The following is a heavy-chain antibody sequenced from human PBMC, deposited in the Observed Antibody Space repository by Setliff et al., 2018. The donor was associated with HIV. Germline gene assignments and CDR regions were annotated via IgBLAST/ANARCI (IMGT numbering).Heavy chain of an antibody. J-gene: IGHJ4*02. CDR3: ARDYSPTFYYYDSSGTFDY. D-gene: IGHD3-22*01. CDR1: GGTFSSYA. Sequence: SVKVSCKASGGTFSSYAISWVRQAPGQGLEWMGGIIPILGIANYAQKFQGRVTITAVESTSTAYMELSSLRSEDTAVYYCARDYSPTFYYYDSSGTFDYWGQGTLVTASS. V-gene: IGHV1-69*10. CDR2: IIPILGIA.